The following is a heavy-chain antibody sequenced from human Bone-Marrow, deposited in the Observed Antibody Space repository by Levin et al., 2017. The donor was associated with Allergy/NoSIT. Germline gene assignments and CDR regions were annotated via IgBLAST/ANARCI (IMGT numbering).Heavy chain of an antibody. V-gene: IGHV4-34*01. CDR2: IKPGGSP. D-gene: IGHD1-26*01. J-gene: IGHJ4*02. CDR1: GGSFSPYY. Sequence: SETLSLTCAVSGGSFSPYYWTWIRQLPGKGLEWIGEIKPGGSPNYNPSLNSRVTISVGTSQNQFSLKLHSVTAADTAVYYCARGGGIGGIFDYWGQGTLVAVSS. CDR3: ARGGGIGGIFDY.